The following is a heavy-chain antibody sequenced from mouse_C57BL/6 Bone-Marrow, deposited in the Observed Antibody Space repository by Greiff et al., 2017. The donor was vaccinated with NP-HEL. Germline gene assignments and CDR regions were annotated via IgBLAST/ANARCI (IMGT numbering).Heavy chain of an antibody. J-gene: IGHJ4*01. CDR1: GFNIKADS. V-gene: IGHV14-4*01. CDR2: IDPENGDT. Sequence: EVQGVESGAELVRPGASVKLSCTASGFNIKADSMHWVKQRPEQGLEWIGCIDPENGDTEYASKFQGKATITADTSSSTAYLRLSGLTSEDSAVYYCTILRGYALDCGDWGNSIPVTS. CDR3: TILRGYALDC. D-gene: IGHD1-1*01.